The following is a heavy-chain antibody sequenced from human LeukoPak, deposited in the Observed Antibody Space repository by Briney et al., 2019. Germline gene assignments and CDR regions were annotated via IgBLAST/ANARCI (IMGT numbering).Heavy chain of an antibody. CDR1: GYTFTSYD. Sequence: GASVKVSCKASGYTFTSYDINWVRQATGQGLEWVGWMNPNSGNTGYAQKFQGRVTMTRNTSISTAYMELSSLRSEDTAVYYCARGLRYCTNGVCYTYYFVYWGQGTLVTVSS. CDR3: ARGLRYCTNGVCYTYYFVY. D-gene: IGHD2-8*01. V-gene: IGHV1-8*01. CDR2: MNPNSGNT. J-gene: IGHJ4*02.